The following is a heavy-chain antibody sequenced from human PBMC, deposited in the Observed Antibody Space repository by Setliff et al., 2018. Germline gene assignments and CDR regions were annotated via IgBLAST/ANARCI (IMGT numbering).Heavy chain of an antibody. J-gene: IGHJ6*03. CDR2: TIPIFGTT. Sequence: ASVKVSCKASGYTFTSYGISWVRQAPGQGLEWMGGTIPIFGTTDYAQKFRGRVTIITDESTSTAYMEVSSLRTEDTAVYYCARASRFGTIVWKGDYYMDVWGRGTTVTVSS. CDR1: GYTFTSYG. D-gene: IGHD2-15*01. V-gene: IGHV1-69*05. CDR3: ARASRFGTIVWKGDYYMDV.